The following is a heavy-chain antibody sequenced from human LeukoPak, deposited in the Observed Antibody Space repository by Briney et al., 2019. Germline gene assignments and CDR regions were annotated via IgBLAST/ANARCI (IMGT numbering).Heavy chain of an antibody. J-gene: IGHJ4*02. V-gene: IGHV4-4*02. D-gene: IGHD6-13*01. CDR3: ARGVAAAGTLHFDY. CDR2: IYHSGST. Sequence: SETLSLTCAVSGGSISSSNWWSWVRRPPGKGLEWIGEIYHSGSTNYNPSLKSRVTISVDKSKNQFSLKLSSVTAADTGVYYCARGVAAAGTLHFDYWGQGTLVTVSS. CDR1: GGSISSSNW.